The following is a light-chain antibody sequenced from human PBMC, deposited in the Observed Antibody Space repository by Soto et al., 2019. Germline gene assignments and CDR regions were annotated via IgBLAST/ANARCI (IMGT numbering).Light chain of an antibody. Sequence: DIQLTQSPSFLSASVGDRVTITCRASQGISSYLAWYQQKPGKAPKLLIYGVSTLQSGVPSRFSGGGSGTEFTLTISSLQPEDFASYYCQQLNSYLLTFGGGTKVEIK. V-gene: IGKV1-9*01. CDR2: GVS. CDR1: QGISSY. J-gene: IGKJ4*01. CDR3: QQLNSYLLT.